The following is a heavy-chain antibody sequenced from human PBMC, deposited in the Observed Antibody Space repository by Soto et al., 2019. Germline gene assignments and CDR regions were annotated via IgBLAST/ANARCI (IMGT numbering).Heavy chain of an antibody. J-gene: IGHJ6*03. CDR2: GGSGGST. V-gene: IGHV3-23*01. D-gene: IGHD3-16*01. CDR3: EKVRGRADLYYYMDV. Sequence: DVQLLESGGGLAQRGGSLRLSCAASGFSFSTYGMTWVRQAPGKGLEWVSYGGSGGSTNYADSVKGRFTISRDNSKNTLYLQMNSLREEATAVYYGEKVRGRADLYYYMDVWGDGTTVTVSS. CDR1: GFSFSTYG.